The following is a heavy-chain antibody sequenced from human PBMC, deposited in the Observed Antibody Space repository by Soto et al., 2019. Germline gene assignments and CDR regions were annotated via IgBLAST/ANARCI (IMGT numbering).Heavy chain of an antibody. Sequence: PSETLSLTCAVSGGSISSSNWWSWVRQPPGKGLEWIGEIYHSGSTNYNPSLKSRVTISVDKSKNQFSLKLSSVTAADTAVYYCARDYRSGSLFTPGGMDVWGQGTTVTVSS. CDR2: IYHSGST. J-gene: IGHJ6*02. V-gene: IGHV4-4*02. CDR3: ARDYRSGSLFTPGGMDV. CDR1: GGSISSSNW. D-gene: IGHD3-10*01.